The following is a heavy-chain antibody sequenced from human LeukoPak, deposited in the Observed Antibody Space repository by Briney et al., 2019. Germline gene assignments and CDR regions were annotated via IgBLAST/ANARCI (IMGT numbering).Heavy chain of an antibody. J-gene: IGHJ4*02. CDR3: AREWRHYYGSGSYYSDPPDY. Sequence: ASVKVSCKASGGTFSSYAISWVRQAPGQGLEWMGWISAYNGNTNYAQKLQGRVTMTTDTSTSTAYMELRSLRSDDTAVYYCAREWRHYYGSGSYYSDPPDYWGQGTLVTVSS. CDR2: ISAYNGNT. CDR1: GGTFSSYA. D-gene: IGHD3-10*01. V-gene: IGHV1-18*01.